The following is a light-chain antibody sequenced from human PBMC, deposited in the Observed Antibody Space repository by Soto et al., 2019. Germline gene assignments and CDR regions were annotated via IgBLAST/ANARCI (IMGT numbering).Light chain of an antibody. J-gene: IGKJ5*01. CDR2: GAS. Sequence: EIGMTQYPATLSVPPGERATLSCRASQSVSSDLAWYHQKPGKAPRLLIYGASTRATGIPARLSGSGYGTDFTLTISSLQTEDFATYYCQQSYSTPLTFGQGTRLEIK. CDR3: QQSYSTPLT. V-gene: IGKV3-15*01. CDR1: QSVSSD.